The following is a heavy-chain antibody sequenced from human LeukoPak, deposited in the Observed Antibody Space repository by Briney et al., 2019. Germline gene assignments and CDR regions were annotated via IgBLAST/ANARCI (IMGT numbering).Heavy chain of an antibody. J-gene: IGHJ4*02. V-gene: IGHV3-30*02. Sequence: GGSLRLSCTASGFTFSSYGMHWVRQAPGKGLEWVAFIRYHGSDKFYADSVKGRFTISRDNSKNTLYLQMNSLRPEDTSVYYCARSPTSWYFDYWGQGTLVTVSS. CDR2: IRYHGSDK. D-gene: IGHD2-2*01. CDR3: ARSPTSWYFDY. CDR1: GFTFSSYG.